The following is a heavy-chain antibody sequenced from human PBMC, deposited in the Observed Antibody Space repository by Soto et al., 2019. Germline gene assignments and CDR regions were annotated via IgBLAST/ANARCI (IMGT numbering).Heavy chain of an antibody. J-gene: IGHJ4*02. CDR1: GGSISSGDYY. V-gene: IGHV4-30-4*01. D-gene: IGHD1-26*01. CDR3: AREGGIVGATTVDY. Sequence: QVQLQESGPGLVKPSQTLSLTCTVSGGSISSGDYYWRWIRQPPGKGLDWIGYIYYSWSTYDHPSLKMRVTIAVDTSKNHFSLKLSSVTAAYTAVYSWAREGGIVGATTVDYWGQGTLVTVSS. CDR2: IYYSWST.